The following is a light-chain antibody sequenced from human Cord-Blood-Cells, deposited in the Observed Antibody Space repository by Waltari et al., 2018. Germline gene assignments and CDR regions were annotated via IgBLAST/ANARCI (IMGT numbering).Light chain of an antibody. CDR2: DAS. CDR1: QSVSSY. V-gene: IGKV3-11*01. Sequence: DIVLPQSPPTLSLSPGERATLPCTASQSVSSYLAWYQQKPGQAPRLLIYDASNRATGIPARFSGSGSGTDFTLTICSLEPEDFAVYYGQQRSNWPLTFGGGTKVEIK. J-gene: IGKJ4*01. CDR3: QQRSNWPLT.